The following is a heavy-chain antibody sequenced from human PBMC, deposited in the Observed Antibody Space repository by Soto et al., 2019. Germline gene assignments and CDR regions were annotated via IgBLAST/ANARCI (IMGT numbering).Heavy chain of an antibody. J-gene: IGHJ6*02. CDR1: GGSIRSYY. V-gene: IGHV4-59*08. CDR3: ARLVWFGEAGTDFYYYYGMDV. CDR2: IYYSRST. D-gene: IGHD3-10*01. Sequence: PSETLSLTCTVSGGSIRSYYWSWVRQHPGKGLEWSGYIYYSRSTNYNPSINSRVTISVDTSNNQFSLKLSSVTAADTAVYYCARLVWFGEAGTDFYYYYGMDVWGQGTTVTFSS.